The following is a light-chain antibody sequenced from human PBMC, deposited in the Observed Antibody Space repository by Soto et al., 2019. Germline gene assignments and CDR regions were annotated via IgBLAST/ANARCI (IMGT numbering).Light chain of an antibody. J-gene: IGKJ3*01. Sequence: EIVMTQSPATLSVSPGERVTLSCRASQSVSSSLAWYQQKPGQAPRLLIYGASTKATGIPARFSGSGSGTEFTLTISSLQSEDFAVYYCQQYNNWTPYTFGPGNNVDIK. CDR1: QSVSSS. CDR3: QQYNNWTPYT. V-gene: IGKV3-15*01. CDR2: GAS.